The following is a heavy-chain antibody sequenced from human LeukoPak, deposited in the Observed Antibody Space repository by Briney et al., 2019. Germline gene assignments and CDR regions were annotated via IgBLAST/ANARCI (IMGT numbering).Heavy chain of an antibody. CDR1: GYSISSGYY. D-gene: IGHD3-9*01. Sequence: SETLSLTCTVSGYSISSGYYWGWIRQPPGKGLEWIGSIYHSGSTYYNPSLKSRVTISVDTSKNQFSLKLSSVTAADTAVYYCAGASYDILTGTYYYYYMDVWGKGTTVTVSS. V-gene: IGHV4-38-2*02. CDR2: IYHSGST. CDR3: AGASYDILTGTYYYYYMDV. J-gene: IGHJ6*03.